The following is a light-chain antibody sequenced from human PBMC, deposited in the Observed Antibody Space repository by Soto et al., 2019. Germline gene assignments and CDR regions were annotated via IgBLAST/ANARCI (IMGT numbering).Light chain of an antibody. V-gene: IGKV3-20*01. J-gene: IGKJ1*01. CDR1: QSVTNTY. Sequence: EIVLTQSPGTLSLSPGERATLSCRASQSVTNTYLAWYQQKPGQAPRLIMYGASSRATGIPDRFSGSGSGTDFTLTINSLEPEDFAVYYCQQCHSSPWTFGQGTKVEIK. CDR3: QQCHSSPWT. CDR2: GAS.